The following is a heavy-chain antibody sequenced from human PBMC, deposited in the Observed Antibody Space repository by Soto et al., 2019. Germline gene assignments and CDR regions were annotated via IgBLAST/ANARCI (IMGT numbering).Heavy chain of an antibody. Sequence: GGSLRLSCAASGFTFSSYGLQWVRQAPGKGLEWVAVIWYDGSNKYYADSVKGRFTISRDNSKNTLYLQMNSLRAEDTAVYYCGRQHYGALDAFDSWGLGTMVTVSS. CDR1: GFTFSSYG. V-gene: IGHV3-33*01. D-gene: IGHD4-17*01. CDR3: GRQHYGALDAFDS. J-gene: IGHJ3*02. CDR2: IWYDGSNK.